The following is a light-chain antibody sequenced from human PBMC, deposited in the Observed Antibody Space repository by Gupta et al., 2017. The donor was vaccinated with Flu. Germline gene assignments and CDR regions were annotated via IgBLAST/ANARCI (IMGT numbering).Light chain of an antibody. CDR2: DTV. J-gene: IGKJ4*02. CDR3: HRRFNWPLT. Sequence: PATLSLAPGAGAALACMASQSVSTSLAWFQQNPGQAPGLVIYDTVKRATGVPARFRGSGSGTDFTLTITSLEPEDFAVYYCHRRFNWPLTFGGGTTVEIK. CDR1: QSVSTS. V-gene: IGKV3-11*01.